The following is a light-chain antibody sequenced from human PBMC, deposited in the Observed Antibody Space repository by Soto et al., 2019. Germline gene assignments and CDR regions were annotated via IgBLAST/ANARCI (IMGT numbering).Light chain of an antibody. V-gene: IGLV2-14*01. CDR2: EVR. CDR1: SSDVGGYNY. Sequence: QSALTQPASVSGSPGQSITISCTGTSSDVGGYNYVSWYQQHPGKATKLMIYEVRNRPSGVSNRFSGSKSGNTASLTISGLQAEDEADYYCSSYTSSSTLVFGTGTKLTVL. CDR3: SSYTSSSTLV. J-gene: IGLJ1*01.